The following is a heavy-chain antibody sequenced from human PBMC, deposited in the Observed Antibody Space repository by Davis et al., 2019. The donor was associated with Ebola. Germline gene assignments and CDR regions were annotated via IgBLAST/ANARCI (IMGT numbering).Heavy chain of an antibody. CDR2: TYYRSKLYT. CDR3: ARGTWPYFDH. Sequence: SQTLSLTCAISGDSVSSNRGAWNWIRQSPSRGLEWLGRTYYRSKLYTEYAISVKSRVTINPDPSKNQFSLQLNSVTPEDTAVYYCARGTWPYFDHWGQGTLVTVSS. CDR1: GDSVSSNRGA. V-gene: IGHV6-1*01. J-gene: IGHJ4*02. D-gene: IGHD5-12*01.